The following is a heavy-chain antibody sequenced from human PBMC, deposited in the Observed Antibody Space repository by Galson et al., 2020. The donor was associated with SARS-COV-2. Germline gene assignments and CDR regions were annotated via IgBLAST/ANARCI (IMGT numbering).Heavy chain of an antibody. CDR3: ARERGGSNWSEDLDY. D-gene: IGHD6-13*01. Sequence: GESLKNSCKASGYTFTDYYIHWVRQAPGQGLEWMGWIKPASGDTNYAPKFQGRVTMTRDTSISTAYMELSSLRSDDTTVFYCARERGGSNWSEDLDYWGQGTLVIVSS. V-gene: IGHV1-2*02. J-gene: IGHJ4*02. CDR1: GYTFTDYY. CDR2: IKPASGDT.